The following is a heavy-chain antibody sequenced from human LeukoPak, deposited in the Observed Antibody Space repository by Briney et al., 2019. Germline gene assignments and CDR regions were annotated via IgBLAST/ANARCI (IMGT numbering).Heavy chain of an antibody. Sequence: PSETLSLTCTVSGVSISSYYWSWIRQPPGKGLEWIGYIYYSGSTNYNPSLKSRVTISVDTSKNQFSLKLSSVTAADTAVYYCARQEGVATTFDYWGQGTLVTVSS. D-gene: IGHD5-12*01. J-gene: IGHJ4*02. CDR3: ARQEGVATTFDY. CDR1: GVSISSYY. V-gene: IGHV4-59*01. CDR2: IYYSGST.